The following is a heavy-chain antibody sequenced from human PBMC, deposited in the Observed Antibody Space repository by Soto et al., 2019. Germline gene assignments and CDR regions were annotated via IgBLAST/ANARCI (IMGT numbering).Heavy chain of an antibody. V-gene: IGHV3-48*02. Sequence: GGSLRLSCEASGFTIGECSMNWVRQAPGKGLEWLAYITIRTGNVLYADSVRGRFTISADNAENSVILQMNSLRDEDTAVYYCARESRFLEWLSLNWFDPWGQGTLVTVSS. D-gene: IGHD3-3*01. CDR3: ARESRFLEWLSLNWFDP. CDR2: ITIRTGNV. J-gene: IGHJ5*02. CDR1: GFTIGECS.